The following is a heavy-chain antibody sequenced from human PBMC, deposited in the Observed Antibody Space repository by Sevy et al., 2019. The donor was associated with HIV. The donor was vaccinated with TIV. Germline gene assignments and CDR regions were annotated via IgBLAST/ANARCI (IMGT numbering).Heavy chain of an antibody. Sequence: GGSLRLSCATSGFTFSTYSMNWVRQAPGKGVEWVSSISRSSTYIYYTDSVKGRFTLSRDNARNSLYLQMNSLRVDDTAVYYCARDSGYTGYDWGQGTLVTVSS. V-gene: IGHV3-21*01. CDR2: ISRSSTYI. CDR3: ARDSGYTGYD. D-gene: IGHD5-12*01. CDR1: GFTFSTYS. J-gene: IGHJ4*02.